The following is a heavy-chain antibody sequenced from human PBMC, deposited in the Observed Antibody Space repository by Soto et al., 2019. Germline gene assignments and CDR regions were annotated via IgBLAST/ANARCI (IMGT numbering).Heavy chain of an antibody. CDR2: IYYSGST. V-gene: IGHV4-59*08. Sequence: SETMSLTCTVSGGSISSYYWSWIRQQPGKGLEWIGYIYYSGSTNYNPSLKSRVTISVDTSKNQFSLKLSSVTAADTAVYYCARQVGGWAPWYFDYWGQGTLVTVSS. CDR3: ARQVGGWAPWYFDY. CDR1: GGSISSYY. D-gene: IGHD6-19*01. J-gene: IGHJ4*02.